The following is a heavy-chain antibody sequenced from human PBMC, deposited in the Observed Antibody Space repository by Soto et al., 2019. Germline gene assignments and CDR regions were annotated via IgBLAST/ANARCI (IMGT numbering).Heavy chain of an antibody. CDR1: GFTFSNYG. CDR3: AKDWGYYGSGSSYFDY. V-gene: IGHV3-30*18. D-gene: IGHD3-10*01. CDR2: ISYDGNNK. J-gene: IGHJ4*02. Sequence: QVQLVESGGGVVQPGRSLRLSCAASGFTFSNYGIHWVRQAPGKGLEWVAVISYDGNNKYYADSVKGRFTISRDNSKNTLYLQMNSLRAEDTAVYYCAKDWGYYGSGSSYFDYWGQGTLVTASS.